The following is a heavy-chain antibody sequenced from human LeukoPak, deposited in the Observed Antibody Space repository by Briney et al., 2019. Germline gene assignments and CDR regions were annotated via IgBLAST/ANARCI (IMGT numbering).Heavy chain of an antibody. D-gene: IGHD2-2*01. CDR2: IYHSGST. CDR1: GYSISSGYY. V-gene: IGHV4-38-2*02. CDR3: ARGDCSSTNCDSPMDV. J-gene: IGHJ6*03. Sequence: SETLSLTCTVSGYSISSGYYWGWIRQPPGKGLEWIGSIYHSGSTYYNPSLKSRVTISVDTSKNQFSLKVSSVTAADTAVYYCARGDCSSTNCDSPMDVWGKGTTVTVSS.